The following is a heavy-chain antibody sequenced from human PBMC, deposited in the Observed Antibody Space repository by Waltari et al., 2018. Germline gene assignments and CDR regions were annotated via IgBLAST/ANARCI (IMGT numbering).Heavy chain of an antibody. CDR2: TYYRSQWYY. V-gene: IGHV6-1*02. CDR1: GASVSSNNPA. CDR3: ARELENIFDY. Sequence: QVQLQQSGQRLVKPSQTLSLPCALSGASVSSNNPAWNWIRQSPSRGLEWLGRTYYRSQWYYDYAVSVKSRITIKPDTSRNQFSLQLNSVGPEDTAVYYCARELENIFDYWGRGTLVSVSS. J-gene: IGHJ4*02.